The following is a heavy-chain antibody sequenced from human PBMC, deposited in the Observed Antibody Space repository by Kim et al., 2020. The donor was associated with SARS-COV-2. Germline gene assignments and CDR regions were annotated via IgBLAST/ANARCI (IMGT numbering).Heavy chain of an antibody. V-gene: IGHV3-15*07. Sequence: GGSLRLSCAASGFTFTNAWMNWVRQAPGKGLEWVGRIKSKINGGTTGYAATVKGRFTISSDDSQNTLYLHMSSLKTEDTAVYYCTSDLGDYCCGDCYSRVWGLGTTVPVSS. CDR2: IKSKINGGTT. J-gene: IGHJ6*02. D-gene: IGHD2-21*02. CDR1: GFTFTNAW. CDR3: TSDLGDYCCGDCYSRV.